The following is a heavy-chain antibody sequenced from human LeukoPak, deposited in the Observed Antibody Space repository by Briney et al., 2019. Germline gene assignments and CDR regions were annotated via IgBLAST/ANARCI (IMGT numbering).Heavy chain of an antibody. CDR2: IKHDGSEE. Sequence: GGPLRLSCAASGFTFRTYAMNWVRQAPGKGLEWVANIKHDGSEENYVDSVKGRFTISRDNAKGSLSLQMNSLRGEDTAVYYCARDLYYYDSSGYYRGLDYWGQGTLVTVSS. CDR1: GFTFRTYA. V-gene: IGHV3-7*01. D-gene: IGHD3-22*01. CDR3: ARDLYYYDSSGYYRGLDY. J-gene: IGHJ4*02.